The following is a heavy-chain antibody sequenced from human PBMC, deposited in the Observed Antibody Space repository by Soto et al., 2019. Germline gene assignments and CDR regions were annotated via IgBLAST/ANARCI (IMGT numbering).Heavy chain of an antibody. CDR3: ARAAVRDAYIGD. Sequence: VQLVESGGGVVQPGRSLRLSCAASGFTFTSYWMSWVRQAPGKGLEWVANIKQDGSAKNYVDSVKGRFTILRDNAKNSLYLQMNSLRAEDTAVYYCARAAVRDAYIGDWGQGTLVTVSS. CDR1: GFTFTSYW. D-gene: IGHD3-3*01. J-gene: IGHJ4*02. V-gene: IGHV3-7*01. CDR2: IKQDGSAK.